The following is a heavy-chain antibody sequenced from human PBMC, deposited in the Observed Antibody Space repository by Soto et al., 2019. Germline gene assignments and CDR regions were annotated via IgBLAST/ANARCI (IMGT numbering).Heavy chain of an antibody. V-gene: IGHV1-8*01. CDR2: MNPNSGNT. Sequence: GASVKVSCKASGYTFTSYDINWVRQATGQGLEWMGWMNPNSGNTGYAQKFQGRVTMTRNTSISTAYMELSSLRSEDTAVYYCARFTTLSGEYYFDYWGQGTLVTVSS. D-gene: IGHD3-10*02. J-gene: IGHJ4*02. CDR3: ARFTTLSGEYYFDY. CDR1: GYTFTSYD.